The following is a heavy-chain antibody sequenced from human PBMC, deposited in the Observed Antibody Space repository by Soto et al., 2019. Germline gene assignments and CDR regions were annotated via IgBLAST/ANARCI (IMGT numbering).Heavy chain of an antibody. CDR2: ISYDGSNK. Sequence: QVQLVESGGGVVQPGRSLRLSCAASGFTFSSYAMHWVRQAPGKGLEWVAVISYDGSNKYYDDSVKGRFTISRDNSKNTLYLQMNSLRAEDTAVYYCAREHIVVVTGKMGKGYSYYGMDVWGQGTTVTVSS. V-gene: IGHV3-30-3*01. CDR3: AREHIVVVTGKMGKGYSYYGMDV. D-gene: IGHD2-21*02. J-gene: IGHJ6*02. CDR1: GFTFSSYA.